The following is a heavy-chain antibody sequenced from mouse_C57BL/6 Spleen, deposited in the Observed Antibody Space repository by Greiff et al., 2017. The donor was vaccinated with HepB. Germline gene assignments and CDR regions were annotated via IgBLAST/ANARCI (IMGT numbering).Heavy chain of an antibody. D-gene: IGHD2-1*01. J-gene: IGHJ3*01. CDR1: GYTFTSYW. CDR3: AIYYGSYGFAY. CDR2: IHPNSGST. V-gene: IGHV1-64*01. Sequence: VQLQQSGAELVKPGASVKLSCKASGYTFTSYWMHWVKQRPGQGLEWIGMIHPNSGSTNYNEKFKSKATLTVDKSSSTAYMQLSSLTSEDSAVYYCAIYYGSYGFAYWGQGTLVTVSA.